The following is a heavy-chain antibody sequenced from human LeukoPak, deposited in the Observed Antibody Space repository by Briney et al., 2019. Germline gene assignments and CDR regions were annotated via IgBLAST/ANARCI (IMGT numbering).Heavy chain of an antibody. CDR2: ISPYNGNT. CDR3: ARHFYGSGTYYHFDY. CDR1: GYTFTSYG. J-gene: IGHJ4*02. Sequence: ASVKVSCKASGYTFTSYGISWVRQAPGQGPEWMGWISPYNGNTNYAQKLQGRAIMTTVTSTSTAYMELRSLRPDDTAVYYCARHFYGSGTYYHFDYWGQGTLVTVSS. D-gene: IGHD3-10*01. V-gene: IGHV1-18*01.